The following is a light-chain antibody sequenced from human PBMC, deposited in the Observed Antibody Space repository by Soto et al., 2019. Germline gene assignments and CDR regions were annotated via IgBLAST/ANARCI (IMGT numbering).Light chain of an antibody. CDR1: QSVSGN. J-gene: IGKJ4*01. Sequence: EIVMTQSPATLSVSPGERATLSCRASQSVSGNLAWYQQKPGQAPRLLIYSASSRATGIPARFSGSGSGTDFTLTVSSLQSEDFAVYYCQQYDNWPLTFGGGTKVEIK. V-gene: IGKV3-15*01. CDR2: SAS. CDR3: QQYDNWPLT.